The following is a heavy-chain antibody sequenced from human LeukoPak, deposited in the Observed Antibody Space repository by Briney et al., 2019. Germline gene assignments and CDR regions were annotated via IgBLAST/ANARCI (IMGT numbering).Heavy chain of an antibody. CDR2: ISRSSSYI. V-gene: IGHV3-21*01. Sequence: GGSLRLSCAASGFTFSSYTMNWVRQAPGKGLEWISSISRSSSYIYYADSVKGRFTISRDNAKNSLYLQMNSLRAEDTAVYYCARVRFTMISSLDYWGQGTLVTASS. CDR3: ARVRFTMISSLDY. J-gene: IGHJ4*02. CDR1: GFTFSSYT. D-gene: IGHD3-22*01.